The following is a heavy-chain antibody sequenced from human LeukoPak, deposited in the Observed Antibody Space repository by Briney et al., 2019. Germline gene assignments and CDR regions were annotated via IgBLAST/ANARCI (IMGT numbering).Heavy chain of an antibody. CDR3: AKRHLWFGEEAY. J-gene: IGHJ4*02. D-gene: IGHD3-10*01. CDR2: ISGSGGST. Sequence: GGSLRLSCAASGFTFSDYYMSWIRQAPGKGLEWVSAISGSGGSTYYADSVKGRFTISRDNSKNTLYLQMNSLRAEDTAVYYCAKRHLWFGEEAYWGQGTLVTVSS. CDR1: GFTFSDYY. V-gene: IGHV3-23*01.